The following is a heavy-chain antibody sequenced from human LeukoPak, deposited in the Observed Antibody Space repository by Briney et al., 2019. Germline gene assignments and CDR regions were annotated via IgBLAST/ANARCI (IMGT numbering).Heavy chain of an antibody. V-gene: IGHV3-48*03. CDR2: ISSSGSTI. CDR1: GFTFSSYE. Sequence: GGSLRLSCAASGFTFSSYEMNWVRQAPGKGLEWVSYISSSGSTIYYADSVKGRFTISRDNAKNSLYLQMSSLRAEDTAVYYCVRDHHRRLYDSQARDTFDIWGRGTMVTVSS. D-gene: IGHD5/OR15-5a*01. J-gene: IGHJ3*02. CDR3: VRDHHRRLYDSQARDTFDI.